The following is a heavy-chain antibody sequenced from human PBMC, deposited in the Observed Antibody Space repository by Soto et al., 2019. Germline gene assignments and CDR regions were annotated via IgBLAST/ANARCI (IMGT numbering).Heavy chain of an antibody. CDR1: GSSLSTSGVG. CDR3: AHRLGEIRYFDWPRKVFEI. D-gene: IGHD3-9*01. V-gene: IGHV2-5*02. J-gene: IGHJ3*02. Sequence: SGPTLVNPTQTLTLTCTFSGSSLSTSGVGVGWIRQPPGKALEWLALIYWDDDKRYSPSLKSRLTITKDTSKNQVVLTMTNMDPVNTATYYCAHRLGEIRYFDWPRKVFEIWGKGKMVT. CDR2: IYWDDDK.